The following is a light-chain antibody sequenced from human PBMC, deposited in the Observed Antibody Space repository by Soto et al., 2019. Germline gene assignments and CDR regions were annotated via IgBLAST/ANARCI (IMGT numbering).Light chain of an antibody. V-gene: IGKV3-15*01. CDR2: GAS. CDR1: QSVTSN. Sequence: EIVMTQSPATLSVSPGERAPLSCRASQSVTSNLAWYQQKPGQAPRLLIYGASTRATGIPARFSGSGSGTEFTLTISSLQSEDFAVYYCQQYNNWPPWTFGQGTKLEIK. CDR3: QQYNNWPPWT. J-gene: IGKJ1*01.